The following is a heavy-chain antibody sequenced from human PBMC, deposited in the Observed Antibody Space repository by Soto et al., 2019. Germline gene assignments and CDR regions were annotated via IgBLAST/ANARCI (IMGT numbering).Heavy chain of an antibody. Sequence: QLQLQESGPGLVKPSATLSLTCTVSGGSISSSSFHWGWIRQPPGKGLEWIGSIYYRGSTYYSPSLKSRVPISVDTSKNQCSRKLSSVTAADTAVYYCARRERAAGTDWWFDPWGQGTLVTVSS. CDR2: IYYRGST. D-gene: IGHD6-13*01. CDR3: ARRERAAGTDWWFDP. CDR1: GGSISSSSFH. V-gene: IGHV4-39*01. J-gene: IGHJ5*02.